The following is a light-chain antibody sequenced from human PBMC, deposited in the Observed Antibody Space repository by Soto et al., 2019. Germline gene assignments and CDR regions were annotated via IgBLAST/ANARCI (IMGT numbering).Light chain of an antibody. Sequence: QSVLTQPPSASGTPGQRVTISCSGSSSNIGSNTVNWYQQLPGTAPKLLIYNNNQRPSGVPDRFSGCKSGTSASLAISGLQSEDEADYYCAAWDDSLNGLVFGTGTKRTVL. V-gene: IGLV1-44*01. CDR2: NNN. CDR3: AAWDDSLNGLV. J-gene: IGLJ1*01. CDR1: SSNIGSNT.